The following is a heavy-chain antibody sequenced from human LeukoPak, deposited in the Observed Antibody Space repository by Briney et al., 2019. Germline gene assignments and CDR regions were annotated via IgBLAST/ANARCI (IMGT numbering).Heavy chain of an antibody. CDR3: ARDPPNQYNWNSRGGRTFDY. CDR2: ISAYNGNT. J-gene: IGHJ4*02. V-gene: IGHV1-18*01. Sequence: ASVKVSCQASGYTFTSYGISWVRQAPGQGLEWMGWISAYNGNTNYAQKLQGRVTMTTDTSTSTAYMELRSLRSDDTAVYYCARDPPNQYNWNSRGGRTFDYWGQGTLVTVSS. D-gene: IGHD1-7*01. CDR1: GYTFTSYG.